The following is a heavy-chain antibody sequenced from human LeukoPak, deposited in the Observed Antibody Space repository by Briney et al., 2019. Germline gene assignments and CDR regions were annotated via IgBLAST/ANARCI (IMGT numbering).Heavy chain of an antibody. CDR2: IYTSGST. CDR1: GGSISSSSYY. CDR3: AREQFGYCSSTSCLYFDY. Sequence: SETLSLTCTVSGGSISSSSYYWGWIRQPPGKGLEWIGRIYTSGSTNYNPSLKSRVTISVDTSKNQFSLKLSSVTAADTAVYYCAREQFGYCSSTSCLYFDYWGQGTLVTVSS. D-gene: IGHD2-2*01. J-gene: IGHJ4*02. V-gene: IGHV4-39*07.